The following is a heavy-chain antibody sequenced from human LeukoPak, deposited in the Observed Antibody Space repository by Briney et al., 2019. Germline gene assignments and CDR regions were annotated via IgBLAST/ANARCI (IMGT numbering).Heavy chain of an antibody. Sequence: GGSLRLSCAASGFTVSTYYMNWVRQAPGKGLEWVSVIYSGGTTYYADSVRGRFSISRDTSKNTLYLQMNSLRAEDTAVYYCARGSVRAFDIWGQGTMVTVSS. CDR2: IYSGGTT. CDR3: ARGSVRAFDI. CDR1: GFTVSTYY. D-gene: IGHD1-26*01. V-gene: IGHV3-53*01. J-gene: IGHJ3*02.